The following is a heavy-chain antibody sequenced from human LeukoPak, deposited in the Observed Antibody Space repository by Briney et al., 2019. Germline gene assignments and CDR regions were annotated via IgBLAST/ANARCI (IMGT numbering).Heavy chain of an antibody. D-gene: IGHD1-26*01. CDR2: ISYDGSNK. Sequence: GGSLRLSCAASGFTFSSYAMSWVRQAPGKGLEWVAVISYDGSNKYYADSVKGRFTISRDNSKNTLYLQMNSLRAEDTAVHYCARVIRLGATWALGYWGQGTLVTVSS. J-gene: IGHJ4*02. V-gene: IGHV3-30-3*01. CDR1: GFTFSSYA. CDR3: ARVIRLGATWALGY.